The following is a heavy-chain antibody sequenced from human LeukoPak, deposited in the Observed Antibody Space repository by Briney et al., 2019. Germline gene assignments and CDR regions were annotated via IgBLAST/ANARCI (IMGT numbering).Heavy chain of an antibody. CDR3: ATSSNAPGNY. CDR1: GFTFSSYW. D-gene: IGHD2-2*01. J-gene: IGHJ4*02. CDR2: INQDGSAK. V-gene: IGHV3-7*01. Sequence: GGSLRLSCAASGFTFSSYWMSWVRQAPGKGLEWVANINQDGSAKYYVGSVKGRFTISRDNAKNSLYLQMNSLRAEDTAVYYCATSSNAPGNYWGQGTLVIVSS.